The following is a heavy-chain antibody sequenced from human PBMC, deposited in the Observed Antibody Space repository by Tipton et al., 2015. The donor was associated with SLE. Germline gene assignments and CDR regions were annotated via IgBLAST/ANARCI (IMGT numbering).Heavy chain of an antibody. D-gene: IGHD1-26*01. CDR3: AKDPPGTASYYFDY. Sequence: SLRLSCAASGFIFSTYGMHWVRQAPGKGLEWVAVISFDGSNKYYADSVKGRFTISRDNSKNTLYLQMNSLRAEDTAVYYCAKDPPGTASYYFDYWGQGTLVTVSS. CDR2: ISFDGSNK. CDR1: GFIFSTYG. J-gene: IGHJ4*02. V-gene: IGHV3-30*18.